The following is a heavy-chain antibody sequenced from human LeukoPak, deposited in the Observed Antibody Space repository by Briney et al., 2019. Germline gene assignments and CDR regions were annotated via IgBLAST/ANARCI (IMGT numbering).Heavy chain of an antibody. Sequence: GGSLRLSCAASGFTFSSYAMSWVRQAPGKGLEWVSAISGSGGSTYYADSVRGRFTISRDNSKNTLYLQMNSLRAEDTAVYYCAKDNSWYYDILTGYYNWGQGTLVTVSS. J-gene: IGHJ4*02. V-gene: IGHV3-23*01. CDR1: GFTFSSYA. D-gene: IGHD3-9*01. CDR3: AKDNSWYYDILTGYYN. CDR2: ISGSGGST.